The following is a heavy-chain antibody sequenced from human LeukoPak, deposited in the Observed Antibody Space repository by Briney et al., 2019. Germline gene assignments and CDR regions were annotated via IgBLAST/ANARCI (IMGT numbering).Heavy chain of an antibody. J-gene: IGHJ5*02. V-gene: IGHV4-34*01. Sequence: SETLSLTCAVYGGSFSGYYWSWIRQPPGKGREWIGEINHSGSTNYNPSLKSRVTISVDTSKNQFSLKLSSVTAADTAVYYCARGLEVVVVPAARPGIAAAAWFDPWGQGTLVTVSS. CDR1: GGSFSGYY. D-gene: IGHD2-2*01. CDR3: ARGLEVVVVPAARPGIAAAAWFDP. CDR2: INHSGST.